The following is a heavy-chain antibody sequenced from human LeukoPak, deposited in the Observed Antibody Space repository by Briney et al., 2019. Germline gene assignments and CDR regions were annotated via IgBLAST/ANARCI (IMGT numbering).Heavy chain of an antibody. V-gene: IGHV3-11*01. CDR1: GFTFSDYY. D-gene: IGHD3-3*01. J-gene: IGHJ4*02. CDR3: ARHRLRIFGVVTYMFDY. CDR2: ISSSGSTI. Sequence: AGSLTLSCAASGFTFSDYYMRWNRPAPGKGLEWVSYISSSGSTIYYADSVKGRFTISRDNAKNSLYLQMNSLRAEDTAVYYCARHRLRIFGVVTYMFDYWGQGTLVTVSS.